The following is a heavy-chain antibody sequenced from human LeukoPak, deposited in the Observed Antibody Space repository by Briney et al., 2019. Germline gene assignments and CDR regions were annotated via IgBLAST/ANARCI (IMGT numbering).Heavy chain of an antibody. Sequence: GGSLRLSCTASGFTFDDYGMTWVRQVPGKGLEWVSGINWNGDSTGYADSVRGRFTISRDNAQSSLYLQMNSLRAEDTAVYYCARDPVGVRYSSGPGAKFDYWGQGTLVTVSS. CDR2: INWNGDST. D-gene: IGHD6-19*01. J-gene: IGHJ4*02. CDR3: ARDPVGVRYSSGPGAKFDY. CDR1: GFTFDDYG. V-gene: IGHV3-20*04.